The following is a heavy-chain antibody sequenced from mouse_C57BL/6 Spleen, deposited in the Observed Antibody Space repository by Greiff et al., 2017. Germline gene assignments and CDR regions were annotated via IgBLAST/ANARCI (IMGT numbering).Heavy chain of an antibody. J-gene: IGHJ3*01. CDR2: IDPEDGET. CDR1: GFNIKDYY. Sequence: VQLKESGAELVKPGASVKLSCTASGFNIKDYYMHWVKQRTEQGLEWIGRIDPEDGETKYAPKFQGKATITADTSSNTAYLQLSSLTSEDTAVYCCARPYSNYEAWFAYWGQGTLVTVSA. V-gene: IGHV14-2*01. CDR3: ARPYSNYEAWFAY. D-gene: IGHD2-5*01.